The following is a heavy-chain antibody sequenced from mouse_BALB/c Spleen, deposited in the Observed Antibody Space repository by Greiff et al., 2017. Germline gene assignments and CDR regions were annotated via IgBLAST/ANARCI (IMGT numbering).Heavy chain of an antibody. CDR1: GFTFSSYA. J-gene: IGHJ2*01. D-gene: IGHD1-1*01. CDR2: ISSGGST. Sequence: EVMLVESGGGLVKPGGSLKLSCAASGFTFSSYAMSWVRQTPEKRLEWVASISSGGSTYYPDSVKGRFTISRDNARNILYLQMSSLRSEDTAMYYCARGRVTTVYYFDYWGQGTTLTVSS. V-gene: IGHV5-6-5*01. CDR3: ARGRVTTVYYFDY.